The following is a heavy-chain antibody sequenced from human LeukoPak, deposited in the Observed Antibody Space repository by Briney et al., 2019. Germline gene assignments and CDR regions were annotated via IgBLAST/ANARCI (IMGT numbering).Heavy chain of an antibody. CDR2: IWYDGTNK. J-gene: IGHJ4*02. D-gene: IGHD3-22*01. CDR1: GFTFSSYG. V-gene: IGHV3-33*01. CDR3: ARAAYDNSGYLTL. Sequence: GGSLRLSCVASGFTFSSYGMHWVRQAPGKGLEWVAVIWYDGTNKYYAGSVKGRFTISRDSSKNTLYLQMNSLRAEDTAIYYCARAAYDNSGYLTLWGQGTLVTVSS.